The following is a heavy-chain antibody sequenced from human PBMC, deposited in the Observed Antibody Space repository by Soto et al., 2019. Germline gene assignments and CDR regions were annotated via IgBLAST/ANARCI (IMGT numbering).Heavy chain of an antibody. V-gene: IGHV4-34*01. CDR2: INHSGST. CDR1: GGSFSGYY. D-gene: IGHD3-16*02. CDR3: ARVGVFRMNYDYVWGSYRYYFDY. J-gene: IGHJ4*02. Sequence: SETLSLTCAVYGGSFSGYYWSWIRQPPGKGLEWIGEINHSGSTNYNPSLKSRVTISVDTSKNQFSLKLSSVTAADTAVYYCARVGVFRMNYDYVWGSYRYYFDYWGQGTLVTVSS.